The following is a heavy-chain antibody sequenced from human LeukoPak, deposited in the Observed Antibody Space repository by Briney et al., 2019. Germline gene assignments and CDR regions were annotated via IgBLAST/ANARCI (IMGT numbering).Heavy chain of an antibody. Sequence: SETLSLTCTGSGGSISSYYWSWIRQPPGKGLEWIGYIYYSGSTNYNPSLKSRVTISVDTSKNQFSLKLSSVTAADTAVYYCARALMMEGAGSSWYEQYYFDYWGQGTLVTVSS. J-gene: IGHJ4*02. D-gene: IGHD6-13*01. CDR1: GGSISSYY. CDR3: ARALMMEGAGSSWYEQYYFDY. V-gene: IGHV4-59*01. CDR2: IYYSGST.